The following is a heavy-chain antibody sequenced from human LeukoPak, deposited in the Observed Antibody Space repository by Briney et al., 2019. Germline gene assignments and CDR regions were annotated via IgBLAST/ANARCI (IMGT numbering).Heavy chain of an antibody. D-gene: IGHD3-22*01. CDR2: IYHSGST. V-gene: IGHV4-38-2*02. Sequence: ASETLSLTCTVSGYSISSGYYWGWIRQPPGKGLEWIGSIYHSGSTYYNPSLTSRVTISVDTSKNQFSLKLSSVTAADTAVYYCAREGDSSGYYYGYFQHWGQGTLVTVSS. J-gene: IGHJ1*01. CDR1: GYSISSGYY. CDR3: AREGDSSGYYYGYFQH.